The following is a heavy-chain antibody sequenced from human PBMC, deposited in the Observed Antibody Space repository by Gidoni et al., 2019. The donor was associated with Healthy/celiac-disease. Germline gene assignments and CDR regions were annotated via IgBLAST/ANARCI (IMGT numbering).Heavy chain of an antibody. J-gene: IGHJ4*02. Sequence: VQLVESGGGLVQPGGSLTLSCAASGFTFSGSAMHWVRQASGKGLEWVGRIRSKANSYATAYAASVKGRFTISRDDSKNTGYLQMNSLKTEDTAVYYCTTGARTADYWGQGTLVTVSS. V-gene: IGHV3-73*02. CDR2: IRSKANSYAT. D-gene: IGHD3-10*01. CDR3: TTGARTADY. CDR1: GFTFSGSA.